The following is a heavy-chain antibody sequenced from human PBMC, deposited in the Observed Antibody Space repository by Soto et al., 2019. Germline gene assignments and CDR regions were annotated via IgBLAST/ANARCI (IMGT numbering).Heavy chain of an antibody. CDR3: ARHYSSGSRNWFDP. CDR2: IYYSGST. J-gene: IGHJ5*02. Sequence: SETLSLTCSVSGGSINSSSYFWGWVRQPPGKGLEWIGSIYYSGSTYYNPSLRSRVTISVDTSKNQFSLKLSSVTTADTAVFYCARHYSSGSRNWFDPWGQGTLVTVS. V-gene: IGHV4-39*01. CDR1: GGSINSSSYF. D-gene: IGHD6-19*01.